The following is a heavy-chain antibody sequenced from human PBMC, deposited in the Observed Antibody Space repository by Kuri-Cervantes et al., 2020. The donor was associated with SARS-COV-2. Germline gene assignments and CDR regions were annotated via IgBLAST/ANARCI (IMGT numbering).Heavy chain of an antibody. CDR2: IKSKTDGGTT. J-gene: IGHJ3*02. Sequence: GGSLRLSCTVSGGSISSSSYYWGWIRQPPGKGLEWVGRIKSKTDGGTTDYAAPVKGRFTISRDDSKNTLYLQMNSLKTEDTAVYYCTTEITIFGVARDAFDIWGQGTMVTVSS. V-gene: IGHV3-15*01. CDR3: TTEITIFGVARDAFDI. D-gene: IGHD3-3*01. CDR1: GGSISSSSYY.